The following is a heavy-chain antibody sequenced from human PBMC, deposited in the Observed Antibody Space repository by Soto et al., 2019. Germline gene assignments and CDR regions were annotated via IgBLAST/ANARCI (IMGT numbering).Heavy chain of an antibody. CDR2: IYYSGST. V-gene: IGHV4-59*01. CDR1: GGSISSYY. Sequence: QVQLQESGPGLVKPSETLSLTCTVSGGSISSYYWSWIRQPPGKGLEWIGYIYYSGSTNYNPSLKSRVTISVDTSKNQFSLKLSSVTAADTAVYYCARSVWFGDNSIWYFDLWGRGTLVTVSS. J-gene: IGHJ2*01. CDR3: ARSVWFGDNSIWYFDL. D-gene: IGHD3-10*01.